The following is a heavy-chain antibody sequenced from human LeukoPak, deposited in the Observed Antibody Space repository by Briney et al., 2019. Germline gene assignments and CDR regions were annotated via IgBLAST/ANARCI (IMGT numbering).Heavy chain of an antibody. Sequence: GGSLRLSCAASGFTFSSYWMSWVRQAPGKGLEWVANIKQDGSEKYYVDSVKGRFTISRDNAKNSLYLQMNSLRAEDTAVYYCASILRYFDWFTYYFDYWGQGTPVTVSS. D-gene: IGHD3-9*01. CDR3: ASILRYFDWFTYYFDY. CDR1: GFTFSSYW. CDR2: IKQDGSEK. J-gene: IGHJ4*02. V-gene: IGHV3-7*01.